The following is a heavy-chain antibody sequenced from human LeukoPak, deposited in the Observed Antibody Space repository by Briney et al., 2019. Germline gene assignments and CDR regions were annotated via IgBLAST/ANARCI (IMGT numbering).Heavy chain of an antibody. V-gene: IGHV6-1*01. J-gene: IGHJ4*02. Sequence: SQTLSLTCAISGDSVSSNSAAWNWIRQSPSRGLEWLGRTYYRSKWYNEYAVSVKSRITIEPDTSKNQFSLQLNSVTPGDTGVYYCAREPYSSSWPDYFDYWGQGTLVTVSS. CDR1: GDSVSSNSAA. CDR3: AREPYSSSWPDYFDY. D-gene: IGHD6-13*01. CDR2: TYYRSKWYN.